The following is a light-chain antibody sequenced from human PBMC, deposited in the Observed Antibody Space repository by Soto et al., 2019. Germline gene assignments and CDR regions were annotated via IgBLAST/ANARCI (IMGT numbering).Light chain of an antibody. CDR2: DVS. Sequence: QSVLTQPASVSGSPGQSITISCTGTSSDIGAYNYVSWYQQHPGKAPKLLIYDVSYLPSGISNRFSGSKSCNTASLTISGLQAEDEADYYCRAYANSRTPFSGGTKLTVL. CDR3: RAYANSRTP. CDR1: SSDIGAYNY. J-gene: IGLJ2*01. V-gene: IGLV2-14*03.